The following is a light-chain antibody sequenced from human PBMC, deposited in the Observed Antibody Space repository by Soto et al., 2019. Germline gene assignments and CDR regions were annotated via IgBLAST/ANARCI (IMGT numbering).Light chain of an antibody. V-gene: IGLV1-40*01. CDR2: GNT. CDR3: ATWDGSLPGEV. J-gene: IGLJ2*01. CDR1: SSNIGAGYG. Sequence: QSVLTQPPSVSGAPGQRVTISCTGSSSNIGAGYGVHWYQQLPGTAPKLLIYGNTNRPSGVPDRFSGSKSGTSGTLDITGLQTGDEADYYCATWDGSLPGEVFGGGTKVTVL.